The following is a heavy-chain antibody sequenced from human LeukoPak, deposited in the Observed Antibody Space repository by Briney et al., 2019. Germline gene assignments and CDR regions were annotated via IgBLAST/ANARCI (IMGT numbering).Heavy chain of an antibody. Sequence: SVKVSCKASGGTFSSYAISWVRQAPGQGLEWMGMIIPILGIANYAQKFQGRVTITADKSTSTAYMELSSLRSEDTAVYYCARDPHIVVVIAILYYYYGMDVWGQGTTVTVSS. V-gene: IGHV1-69*04. CDR1: GGTFSSYA. J-gene: IGHJ6*02. CDR2: IIPILGIA. D-gene: IGHD2-21*01. CDR3: ARDPHIVVVIAILYYYYGMDV.